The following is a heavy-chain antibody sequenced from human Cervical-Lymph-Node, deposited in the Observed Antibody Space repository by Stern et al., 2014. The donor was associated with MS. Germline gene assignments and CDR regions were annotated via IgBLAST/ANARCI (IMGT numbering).Heavy chain of an antibody. D-gene: IGHD4-17*01. CDR3: ARDSRDYLNYYGLDV. CDR2: LWYEENKT. J-gene: IGHJ6*02. V-gene: IGHV3-33*01. Sequence: VQLVQSGGGVVQPGRSLRLACATSGFTFSYYGMGWVRQAPGQGREGGGLLWYEENKTYYTDSVKGRFTISRDTSKNTLYLQMDNLRAEDTAVYYCARDSRDYLNYYGLDVWGQGTTVTVS. CDR1: GFTFSYYG.